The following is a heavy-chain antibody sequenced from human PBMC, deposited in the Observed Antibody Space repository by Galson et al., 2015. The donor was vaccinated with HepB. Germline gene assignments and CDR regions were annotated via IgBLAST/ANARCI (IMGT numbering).Heavy chain of an antibody. CDR1: GYTFTGNY. CDR2: INPNSGGT. D-gene: IGHD4-23*01. CDR3: YGGQGDY. Sequence: SVKVSCKASGYTFTGNYMYWVRQAPGQGLEWMGWINPNSGGTKYAQKFQGRVTMTRDTSISTAYMELSRLTSDDTAVYYCYGGQGDYWGQGTLVTVSS. J-gene: IGHJ4*02. V-gene: IGHV1-2*02.